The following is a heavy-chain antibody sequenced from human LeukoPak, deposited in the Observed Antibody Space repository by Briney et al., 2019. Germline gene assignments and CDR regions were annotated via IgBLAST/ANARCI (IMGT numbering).Heavy chain of an antibody. CDR1: GYTFIGYY. J-gene: IGHJ4*02. V-gene: IGHV1-2*02. CDR2: TNPNLGTT. D-gene: IGHD4-17*01. Sequence: GASVKVSCKASGYTFIGYYMHWVRQAPGQGLEWMGWTNPNLGTTNYAQKFQGRVTMTRDMSTSTVYMELSSLRSEDTAVYYCARGGSSGDYGRFGDYWGQGTLVTVSS. CDR3: ARGGSSGDYGRFGDY.